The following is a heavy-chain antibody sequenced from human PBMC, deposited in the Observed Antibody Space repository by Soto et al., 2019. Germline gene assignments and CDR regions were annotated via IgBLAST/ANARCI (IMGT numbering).Heavy chain of an antibody. Sequence: ASVKVSCKASGYTFTSYAMHWVRQAPGKGLEWMGGFDPEDGETIYAQKFQGRVTMTEDTSTDTAYMELSSLRSEDTAVYYCAIHSGYSSGWLNWFDPWGQGTLVTVSS. CDR1: GYTFTSYA. CDR3: AIHSGYSSGWLNWFDP. D-gene: IGHD6-19*01. CDR2: FDPEDGET. J-gene: IGHJ5*02. V-gene: IGHV1-24*01.